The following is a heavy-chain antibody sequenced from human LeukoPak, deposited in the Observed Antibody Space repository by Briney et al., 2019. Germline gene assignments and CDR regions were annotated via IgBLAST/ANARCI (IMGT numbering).Heavy chain of an antibody. CDR2: ISGSGGST. V-gene: IGHV3-23*01. Sequence: GGSLRLSCAASGFTFSSYGMSWIRPAPGKGLEWVSAISGSGGSTYYADSVKGRFTISRDNSKNTLYLQMNSLRAEDTVVYYCAKADYYDSSGHPGYWGQGTLVTVSS. D-gene: IGHD3-22*01. CDR3: AKADYYDSSGHPGY. CDR1: GFTFSSYG. J-gene: IGHJ4*02.